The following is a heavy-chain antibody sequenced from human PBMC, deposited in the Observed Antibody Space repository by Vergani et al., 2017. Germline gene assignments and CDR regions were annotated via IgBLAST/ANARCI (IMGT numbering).Heavy chain of an antibody. CDR2: INSDGSST. CDR1: GFTFSSYW. Sequence: EVQLLESGGDLVQPGGSLRLSCAASGFTFSSYWMHWVRQAPGKGLVWVSRINSDGSSTSYADSVKGRVTISRDNAKNTLYLQMNSLRAEDTAVYYCARAGYYGSSGYSHYYYYMDVWGKGTTVTVSS. V-gene: IGHV3-74*02. J-gene: IGHJ6*03. CDR3: ARAGYYGSSGYSHYYYYMDV. D-gene: IGHD3-22*01.